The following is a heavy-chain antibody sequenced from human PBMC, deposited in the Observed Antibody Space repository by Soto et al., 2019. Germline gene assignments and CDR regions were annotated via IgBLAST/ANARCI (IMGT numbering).Heavy chain of an antibody. V-gene: IGHV1-3*01. CDR1: GYTFSTYT. CDR3: ARDTETLGPRANDALDI. J-gene: IGHJ3*02. CDR2: INAGSGNT. Sequence: ASVKVSCKAAGYTFSTYTINWVRQASGQSLEWMGWINAGSGNTKYSQNFQGRVSITRDTSASTVYMELTGLKSEDTAVYYCARDTETLGPRANDALDIWGQGTMVTVSS. D-gene: IGHD3-3*02.